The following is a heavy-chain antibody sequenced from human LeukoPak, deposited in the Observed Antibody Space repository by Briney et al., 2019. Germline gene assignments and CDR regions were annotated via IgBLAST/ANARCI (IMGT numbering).Heavy chain of an antibody. D-gene: IGHD3-22*01. CDR1: GGSISSGGYS. CDR2: IYHSGGT. V-gene: IGHV4-30-2*01. CDR3: ARAPYYYDSSGYYYPYYFDY. Sequence: PSQTLSLTCAVSGGSISSGGYSWSWIRQPPGKGLEWIGYIYHSGGTYYNPSLKSRVTISVDRSKNQFSLKLSSVTAADTAVYYCARAPYYYDSSGYYYPYYFDYWGQGTLVTVSS. J-gene: IGHJ4*02.